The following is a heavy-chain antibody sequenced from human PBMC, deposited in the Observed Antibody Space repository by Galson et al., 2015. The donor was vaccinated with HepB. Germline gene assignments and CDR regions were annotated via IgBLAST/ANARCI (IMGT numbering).Heavy chain of an antibody. CDR3: ARDTAMVTMARTKGDYSDYYYVDV. Sequence: SVKVSCKASGYTFTSYAMNWVRQAPGQGLEWMGWINTNPGNPTYAQGFTGRFVFSLDTSGSTAYLQISSLKAEDTAVYYCARDTAMVTMARTKGDYSDYYYVDVWGKATAVTVSS. J-gene: IGHJ6*03. CDR1: GYTFTSYA. D-gene: IGHD5-18*01. V-gene: IGHV7-4-1*02. CDR2: INTNPGNP.